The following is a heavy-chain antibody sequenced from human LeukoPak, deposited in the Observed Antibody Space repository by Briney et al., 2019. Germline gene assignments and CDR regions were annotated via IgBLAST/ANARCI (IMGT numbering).Heavy chain of an antibody. CDR3: ARGGGLDV. CDR2: INHNGNVN. J-gene: IGHJ6*02. V-gene: IGHV3-7*03. D-gene: IGHD3-16*01. Sequence: GGSLRLSCAASGFTFSSYWMNWARQAPGKGLEWVASINHNGNVNYYVDSVKGRFTISRDNAKISLYLQMSNLRAEDTAVYFCARGGGLDVWGQGAAVTVSS. CDR1: GFTFSSYW.